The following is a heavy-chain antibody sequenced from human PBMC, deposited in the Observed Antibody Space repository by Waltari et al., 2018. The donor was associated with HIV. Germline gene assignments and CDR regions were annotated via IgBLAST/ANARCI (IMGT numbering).Heavy chain of an antibody. CDR3: ARGGAFRSWTAPRDYYYGMDV. V-gene: IGHV4-34*01. D-gene: IGHD2-21*02. CDR2: INHSGST. CDR1: GGSFSGYY. Sequence: QVQLQQWGAGLLKPSETLSLTCAVYGGSFSGYYWSWIRQPPGKGLEWIGEINHSGSTNYNPSLKSRVTISVDTSKNQFSLKLSSVTAADTAVYYCARGGAFRSWTAPRDYYYGMDVWGQGTTVTVSS. J-gene: IGHJ6*02.